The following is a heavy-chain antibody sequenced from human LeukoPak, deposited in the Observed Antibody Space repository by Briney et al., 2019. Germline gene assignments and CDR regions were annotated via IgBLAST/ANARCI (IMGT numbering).Heavy chain of an antibody. CDR1: GYTFTSFY. CDR3: ARGAPVVVPSDYGPGYFRH. J-gene: IGHJ1*01. D-gene: IGHD2-15*01. Sequence: GASVKVSCKASGYTFTSFYIHWLRQAPGHGLEWMGIINPSGASTSYAQKFQGRVTMTRDTPTSAVYMELSSLRSEDTAVYYCARGAPVVVPSDYGPGYFRHWGQGTLVTVSS. V-gene: IGHV1-46*01. CDR2: INPSGAST.